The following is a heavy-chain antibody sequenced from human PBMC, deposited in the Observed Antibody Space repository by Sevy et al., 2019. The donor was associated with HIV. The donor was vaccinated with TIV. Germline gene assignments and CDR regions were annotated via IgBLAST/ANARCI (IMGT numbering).Heavy chain of an antibody. J-gene: IGHJ5*02. CDR3: ARGGGLSPHHWLDP. D-gene: IGHD3-16*01. CDR1: GGTFSSYG. CDR2: IIPIFGSA. Sequence: ASVKVSCKASGGTFSSYGITWVRQALGQGLEWMGEIIPIFGSANYGQTFQGRVTMTADQSTSTAYMELSSLRSDDTAVYYCARGGGLSPHHWLDPWGQGTLVTVSS. V-gene: IGHV1-69*13.